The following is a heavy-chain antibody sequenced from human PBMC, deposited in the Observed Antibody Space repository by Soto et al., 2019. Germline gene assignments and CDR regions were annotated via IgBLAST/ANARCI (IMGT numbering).Heavy chain of an antibody. D-gene: IGHD3-3*01. CDR3: ARYHYDFWSGYYKPEYYFDY. J-gene: IGHJ4*02. Sequence: GGSLRLSCAASGFTFSSYSMNWVRQAPGKGLEWVSSISSSSSYIYYADSVKGRFTISRDNAKNSLYLQMNSLRAEDTAVYYCARYHYDFWSGYYKPEYYFDYWGQGTLVTVSS. V-gene: IGHV3-21*01. CDR1: GFTFSSYS. CDR2: ISSSSSYI.